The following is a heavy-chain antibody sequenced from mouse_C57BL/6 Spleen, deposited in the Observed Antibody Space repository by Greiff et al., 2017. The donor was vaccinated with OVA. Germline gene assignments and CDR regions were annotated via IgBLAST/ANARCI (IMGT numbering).Heavy chain of an antibody. CDR1: GYTFTSYW. J-gene: IGHJ4*01. Sequence: QVQLQQPGAELVKPGASVKMSCKASGYTFTSYWINWVKQRPGQGLEWIGDIYPGNGSTNYNEKFKSKATLTVDTSSSTAYMQLSSLTSEDSAVSFCASPPGGYYNDYYSMDYWGQGTSVTVSS. CDR2: IYPGNGST. D-gene: IGHD2-12*01. CDR3: ASPPGGYYNDYYSMDY. V-gene: IGHV1-55*01.